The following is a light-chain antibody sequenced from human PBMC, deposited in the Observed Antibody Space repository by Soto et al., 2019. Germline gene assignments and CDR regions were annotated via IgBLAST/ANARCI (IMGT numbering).Light chain of an antibody. CDR3: QQYGTLPWT. CDR2: GAS. Sequence: EIVLTQSPDTLSLSPGERATLSCRASQSVSNRYLAWYQQKHGQAPRLLIYGASSRATGIPDRFSGSGSGTDFTLTISRLEPEDFAVYCCQQYGTLPWTFGQGTKVEIK. V-gene: IGKV3-20*01. J-gene: IGKJ1*01. CDR1: QSVSNRY.